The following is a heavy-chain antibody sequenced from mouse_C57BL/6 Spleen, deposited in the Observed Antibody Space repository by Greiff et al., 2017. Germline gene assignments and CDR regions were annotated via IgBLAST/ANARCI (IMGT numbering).Heavy chain of an antibody. D-gene: IGHD1-2*01. CDR3: ERHAKEGPGWDYFDD. V-gene: IGHV1-62-2*01. Sequence: QVHVKQSGAELVKPGASVKLSCKASGYTFTEYSIHWVKQRSGQGLEWIGWFYPGSGSIKYNEKFKDKATLTADKSSSTVYMELSRLTSEDSAVYFCERHAKEGPGWDYFDDWGQGTTLTVSS. CDR2: FYPGSGSI. J-gene: IGHJ2*01. CDR1: GYTFTEYS.